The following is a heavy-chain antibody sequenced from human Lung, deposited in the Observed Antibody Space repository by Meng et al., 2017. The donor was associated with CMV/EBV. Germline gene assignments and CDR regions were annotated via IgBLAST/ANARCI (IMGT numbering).Heavy chain of an antibody. CDR1: QYTFSNYW. D-gene: IGHD1-1*01. Sequence: GESLKISCKTSQYTFSNYWIGWVRQMPGKGLEWMGIIQPVDSHIRNSPSFQGQVTLSVDKSITTAYLQWSSLKASDTAMYYCARVKTTWVWFEDWGQG. V-gene: IGHV5-51*01. CDR3: ARVKTTWVWFED. J-gene: IGHJ5*02. CDR2: IQPVDSHI.